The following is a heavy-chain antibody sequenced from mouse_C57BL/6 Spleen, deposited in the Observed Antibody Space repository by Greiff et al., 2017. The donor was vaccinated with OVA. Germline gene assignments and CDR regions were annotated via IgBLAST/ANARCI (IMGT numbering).Heavy chain of an antibody. D-gene: IGHD1-1*01. CDR3: ARVHYGLATGYFDV. Sequence: EVMLVESGGGLVKPGGSLKLSCAASGFTFSSYAMSWVRQTPEKRLEWVATISDGGSYTYYPDNVKGRFTISRDNAKNNLYLQMSHLQSEDTAMYYCARVHYGLATGYFDVWGTGTTVTVSS. J-gene: IGHJ1*03. CDR1: GFTFSSYA. V-gene: IGHV5-4*03. CDR2: ISDGGSYT.